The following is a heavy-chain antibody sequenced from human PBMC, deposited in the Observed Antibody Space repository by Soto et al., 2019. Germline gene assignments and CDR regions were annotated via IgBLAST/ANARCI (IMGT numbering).Heavy chain of an antibody. V-gene: IGHV4-59*01. CDR2: IYYSGSA. CDR1: GGSISSYY. J-gene: IGHJ5*02. D-gene: IGHD1-26*01. Sequence: KPSETLSLTCTVSGGSISSYYWSWIRQPPGKGLEWIGYIYYSGSANYNPSLKSRVTISVDTSKNQFSLKLSSVTAADTAVYYCAREGAIVGAQRPGFDPWGQGTLVTVSS. CDR3: AREGAIVGAQRPGFDP.